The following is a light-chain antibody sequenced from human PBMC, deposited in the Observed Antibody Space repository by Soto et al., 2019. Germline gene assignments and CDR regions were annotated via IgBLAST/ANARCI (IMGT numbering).Light chain of an antibody. V-gene: IGLV2-23*02. CDR1: NSDVGSSNL. J-gene: IGLJ3*02. Sequence: QSVLTQPASVSGSPGQSITISCTGTNSDVGSSNLVSWYQQHPGRAPKLMIYEVSRRPSGVSNRFSGSKSGNTASLTISGHKAEDEADYHCCSHAPSRTAWVFGGGTKVTVL. CDR2: EVS. CDR3: CSHAPSRTAWV.